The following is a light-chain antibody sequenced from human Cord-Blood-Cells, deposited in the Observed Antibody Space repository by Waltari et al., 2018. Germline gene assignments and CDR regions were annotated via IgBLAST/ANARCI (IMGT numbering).Light chain of an antibody. CDR3: CSYAGSYTLV. CDR2: DVS. V-gene: IGLV2-11*01. Sequence: QSALTQPHSVSGSPGQSVTISCTGPSSDVGGYNYVPWYQQQPGKAPKLMIYDVSKRPSGVPDRFSGSKSGNTASLTISGLQAEDEADYYCCSYAGSYTLVFGGGTKLTVL. CDR1: SSDVGGYNY. J-gene: IGLJ2*01.